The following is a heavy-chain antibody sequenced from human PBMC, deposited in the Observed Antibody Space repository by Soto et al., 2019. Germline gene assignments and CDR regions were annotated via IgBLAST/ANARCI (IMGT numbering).Heavy chain of an antibody. D-gene: IGHD2-2*01. CDR3: ARGGYCGSTSCYGDDWFDP. CDR1: GGTFNNYG. CDR2: INPTSDSA. Sequence: SVKVSCKAPGGTFNNYGISWVRQAPGQGLEWMGGINPTSDSANYAQNFQGRVTITADKSTSTAYLEVNSLRSDDTAVYYCARGGYCGSTSCYGDDWFDPWGQGTLVTVSS. J-gene: IGHJ5*02. V-gene: IGHV1-69*06.